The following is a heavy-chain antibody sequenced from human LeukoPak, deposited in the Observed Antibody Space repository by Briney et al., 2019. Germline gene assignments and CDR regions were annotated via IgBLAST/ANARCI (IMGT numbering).Heavy chain of an antibody. CDR2: ISGSGGST. D-gene: IGHD5-18*01. CDR1: GFTFSSNA. CDR3: AKDPPYSYGYWFDP. J-gene: IGHJ5*02. V-gene: IGHV3-23*01. Sequence: GGSLRRSCAASGFTFSSNAMSWVRQAPGEGLEWVSAISGSGGSTYYADSVKGRFTISRDNSKNTLYLQMNSLRAEDTAVYYCAKDPPYSYGYWFDPWGQGTLVTGSS.